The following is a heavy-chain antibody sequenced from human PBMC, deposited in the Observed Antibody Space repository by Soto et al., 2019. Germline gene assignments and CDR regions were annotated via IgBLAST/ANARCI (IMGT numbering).Heavy chain of an antibody. CDR1: GFSLSDPRMG. J-gene: IGHJ4*02. Sequence: SGPTLVNPTETLTLTCAVSGFSLSDPRMGVSWIRQPPGKALEWLAHIFSNDEKAYNTSLKNRLTISRDTSKSQVVLTMTNVDPVDTATYYCTRLPYSSSSGLFGYWGRGTLVTVSS. D-gene: IGHD6-6*01. CDR2: IFSNDEK. CDR3: TRLPYSSSSGLFGY. V-gene: IGHV2-26*01.